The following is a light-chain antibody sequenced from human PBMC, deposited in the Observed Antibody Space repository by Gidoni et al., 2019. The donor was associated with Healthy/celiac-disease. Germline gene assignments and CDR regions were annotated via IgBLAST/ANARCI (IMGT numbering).Light chain of an antibody. CDR2: GAS. CDR3: QQYCSSTWT. CDR1: QSVSSSY. J-gene: IGKJ1*01. Sequence: IVLTQSPGTLSLSPGERATLSCRASQSVSSSYLAWYQQKPGQAPRLLIHGASSRATGIPDRFSGSGSGTDFTLTISRLEPEDFAVYYCQQYCSSTWTFGQGTKVEIK. V-gene: IGKV3-20*01.